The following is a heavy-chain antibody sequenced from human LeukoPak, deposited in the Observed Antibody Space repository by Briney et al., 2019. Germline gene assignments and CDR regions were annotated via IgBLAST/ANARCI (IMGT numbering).Heavy chain of an antibody. D-gene: IGHD2-15*01. V-gene: IGHV3-23*01. J-gene: IGHJ4*02. CDR1: GFTFNIYD. CDR3: ARQGYCRGGSCAAYYFDY. CDR2: LSGGGYDT. Sequence: GGSLRLSCAASGFTFNIYDMTWVRQAPRKGLEWVSTLSGGGYDTYYADSVKGRFTISRDNSKNTLYLQVNSLRADDTAVYYCARQGYCRGGSCAAYYFDYWGPGTLVTVSS.